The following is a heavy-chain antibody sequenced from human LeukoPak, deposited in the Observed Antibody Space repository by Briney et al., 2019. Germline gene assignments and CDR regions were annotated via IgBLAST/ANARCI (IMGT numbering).Heavy chain of an antibody. J-gene: IGHJ4*02. CDR3: TNWAGTVDGFNGPFDF. Sequence: GGSLRLSCAASGFTFSSYWMSWVRQAPGKGLEWVANIKQDGSEKYYVDSVKGRFTISRDNAKNSLYLQMNSLGAEDTAVYYCTNWAGTVDGFNGPFDFWGQGTLVTVSS. CDR1: GFTFSSYW. D-gene: IGHD3-10*01. CDR2: IKQDGSEK. V-gene: IGHV3-7*01.